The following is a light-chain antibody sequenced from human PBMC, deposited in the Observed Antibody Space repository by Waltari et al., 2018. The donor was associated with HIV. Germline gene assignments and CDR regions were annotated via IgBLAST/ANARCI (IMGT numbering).Light chain of an antibody. CDR3: AAWDDSLNGYV. V-gene: IGLV1-44*01. J-gene: IGLJ1*01. CDR1: SPNIGSNA. Sequence: QSVLTQSPSASGTPGPRVTISCSGSSPNIGSNAVDWYQHLPGTAPKHLIHTNNQRPSGIPDRFSGSKAGTSASLAISGLQSEDESDYYCAAWDDSLNGYVFGSGTKVTVL. CDR2: TNN.